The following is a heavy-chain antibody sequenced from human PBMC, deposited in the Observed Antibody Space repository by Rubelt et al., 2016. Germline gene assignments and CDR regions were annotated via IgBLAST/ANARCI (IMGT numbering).Heavy chain of an antibody. Sequence: QLQLQESGPGLVKPSETLSLTCTVSGGSISSYYWSWIRQPPGKGLEWIGYIYYSGSTNYNPSLKSRVTISVDTSKNQFSLKLSAVTAADTAVYYCATHRNNYGGNSGGFDPWGQGTLVTVSS. J-gene: IGHJ5*02. CDR2: IYYSGST. CDR3: ATHRNNYGGNSGGFDP. CDR1: GGSISSYY. D-gene: IGHD4-23*01. V-gene: IGHV4-59*12.